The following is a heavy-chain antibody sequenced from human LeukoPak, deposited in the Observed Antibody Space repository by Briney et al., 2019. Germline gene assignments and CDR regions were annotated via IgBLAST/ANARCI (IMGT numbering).Heavy chain of an antibody. D-gene: IGHD3-22*01. J-gene: IGHJ4*02. CDR3: ARGPSGYYDSSGYDDY. V-gene: IGHV1-18*01. CDR2: ISAYNGNT. CDR1: GYTFTSYG. Sequence: ASVTVSCKASGYTFTSYGISWVRQAPGQGLEWMGWISAYNGNTNYAQKLQGRVTMTTDASTSTAYMELRSLRSDDTAVYYCARGPSGYYDSSGYDDYWGQGTLVTVSS.